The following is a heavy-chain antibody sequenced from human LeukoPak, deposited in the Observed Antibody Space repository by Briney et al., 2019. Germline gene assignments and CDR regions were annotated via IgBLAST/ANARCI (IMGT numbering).Heavy chain of an antibody. D-gene: IGHD2-15*01. Sequence: GGSLRLSCAASGFNFSRNGMHWVRQAPGKGLEWVAVIWYDGSDKYYADSVKGRFTISRDNSKNTLYLQMNSLRAEDTAVYYCAKAGRSFVVVVAAAFDPWGQGTLVTVSS. V-gene: IGHV3-33*06. CDR1: GFNFSRNG. J-gene: IGHJ5*02. CDR3: AKAGRSFVVVVAAAFDP. CDR2: IWYDGSDK.